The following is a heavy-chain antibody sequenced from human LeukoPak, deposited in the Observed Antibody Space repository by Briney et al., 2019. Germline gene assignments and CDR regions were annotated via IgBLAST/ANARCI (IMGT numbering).Heavy chain of an antibody. D-gene: IGHD5-12*01. V-gene: IGHV1-2*02. J-gene: IGHJ4*02. CDR1: GYTFTGYY. CDR2: INPNSGGT. Sequence: GASVTVSCKPSGYTFTGYYMHWVRPAPGQGLEWMGWINPNSGGTNDAQKFQGRVTMTRDTSISTAYMELSRLRSDDTALYCCASQEPTDGSGYDVDYWGQGTLVTVSS. CDR3: ASQEPTDGSGYDVDY.